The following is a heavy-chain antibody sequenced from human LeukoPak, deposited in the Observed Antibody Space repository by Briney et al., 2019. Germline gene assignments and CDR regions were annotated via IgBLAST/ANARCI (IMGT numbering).Heavy chain of an antibody. V-gene: IGHV3-7*01. CDR3: ARGGYTYDI. J-gene: IGHJ4*02. Sequence: PGGSLRLSCAVSGFTFSSYWMTWVRQAPGKGLEWVANIKQDGSEKNYVDSVKGRFTISRDNAKNSLYLQMNSLRGEDTAVYYCARGGYTYDIWGQGTLVTVSS. CDR1: GFTFSSYW. CDR2: IKQDGSEK. D-gene: IGHD5-18*01.